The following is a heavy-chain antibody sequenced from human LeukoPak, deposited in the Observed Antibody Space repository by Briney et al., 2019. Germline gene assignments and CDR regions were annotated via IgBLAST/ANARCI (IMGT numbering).Heavy chain of an antibody. D-gene: IGHD3-22*01. CDR3: ARDPRYYYHSSSYYATQWYFDL. Sequence: KPSETLSLTCAVSGGSISSYCWNWIRQPPGKGLEWIGYIYYSGKTNYNPSLKSRVTLSIDTSKNQFSLRLNSVTAADTAVYYCARDPRYYYHSSSYYATQWYFDLWGRGTLVTVSS. CDR2: IYYSGKT. J-gene: IGHJ2*01. V-gene: IGHV4-59*01. CDR1: GGSISSYC.